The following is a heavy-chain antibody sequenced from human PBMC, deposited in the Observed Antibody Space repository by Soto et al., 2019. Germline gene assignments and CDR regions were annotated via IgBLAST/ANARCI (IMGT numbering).Heavy chain of an antibody. D-gene: IGHD1-7*01. CDR3: ARDLVTGTTRNAFDI. Sequence: GGSLRLSCEASGFTFSSYSMNWVRQAPGKGLEWVSSISSSSSYIYYADSVKGRFTISRDNAKNSLYLQMNSLRAEDTAVYYCARDLVTGTTRNAFDIWGQGTMVTVSS. CDR2: ISSSSSYI. J-gene: IGHJ3*02. V-gene: IGHV3-21*01. CDR1: GFTFSSYS.